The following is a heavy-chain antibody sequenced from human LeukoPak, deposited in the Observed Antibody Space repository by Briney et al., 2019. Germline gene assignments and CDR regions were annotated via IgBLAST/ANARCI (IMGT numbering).Heavy chain of an antibody. Sequence: PGGSLRLSCAASGFTFNTYSMTWVRQAPGKGLEWVSAISGSGGNTYFADSVKGRFTISRDNSKNTLDLQMNSLRAEDTAVYYCAKNHEHGRYAGFDFWAEGALVAVSS. D-gene: IGHD2-2*01. J-gene: IGHJ3*01. CDR3: AKNHEHGRYAGFDF. CDR1: GFTFNTYS. V-gene: IGHV3-23*01. CDR2: ISGSGGNT.